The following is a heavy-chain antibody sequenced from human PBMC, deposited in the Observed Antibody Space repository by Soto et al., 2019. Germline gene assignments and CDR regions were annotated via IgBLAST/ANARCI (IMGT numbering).Heavy chain of an antibody. V-gene: IGHV3-74*01. Sequence: EVQVVESGGGLVQPGGSLRLSCAVSGFSFSNYYMHWVRQAPGEGLVWVSRIDKDGKSTVYADSVKGRFTISRDNAKNTVDLQMSSLRAEDTAVYYCARGGYTSGLDSWGQGTLVTVSS. CDR1: GFSFSNYY. CDR2: IDKDGKST. J-gene: IGHJ5*01. CDR3: ARGGYTSGLDS. D-gene: IGHD2-2*02.